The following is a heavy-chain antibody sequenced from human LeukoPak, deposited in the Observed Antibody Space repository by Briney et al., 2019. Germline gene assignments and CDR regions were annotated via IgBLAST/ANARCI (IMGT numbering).Heavy chain of an antibody. CDR3: ASRTVNSGSLLPFDY. D-gene: IGHD1-26*01. V-gene: IGHV1-8*01. CDR2: MNPNSGNT. Sequence: GASVKLSCKASGYTFTSYDVNWVRQATGQGLEWMGWMNPNSGNTGYAQKFQGRVTMTRNTSISTAYLELSSLRSDDTAVYYCASRTVNSGSLLPFDYWGQGTLVTVSS. CDR1: GYTFTSYD. J-gene: IGHJ4*02.